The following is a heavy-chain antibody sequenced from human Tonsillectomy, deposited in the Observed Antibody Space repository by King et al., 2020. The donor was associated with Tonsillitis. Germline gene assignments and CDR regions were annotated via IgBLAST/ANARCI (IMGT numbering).Heavy chain of an antibody. J-gene: IGHJ4*02. V-gene: IGHV4-59*08. CDR1: GSSISSYY. D-gene: IGHD3-22*01. CDR2: IYYSGST. Sequence: QLQESGPGLVKPSETLSLTCTVSGSSISSYYWSWIRQPPGKGLEWIGYIYYSGSTNYNPSLKSRVTISVDTSKNQFSLKLSSVTAADTAVYYCAGLRVDYDSSGYYYDYWGQGTLVTVSS. CDR3: AGLRVDYDSSGYYYDY.